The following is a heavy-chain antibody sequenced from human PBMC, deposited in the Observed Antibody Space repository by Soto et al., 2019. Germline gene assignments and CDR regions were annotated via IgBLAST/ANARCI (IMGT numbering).Heavy chain of an antibody. V-gene: IGHV2-5*02. Sequence: SGPTLVNPTQTLMLTCTLSGYSVNTAGVAVAWIRQPTGKALEWLALIYWDNDERYSPSLKTRLTITKDTSKNQVVLTMTNVDPVDTATYFCAHRQSLVGVFDIWGQGTMVTVSS. CDR1: GYSVNTAGVA. CDR3: AHRQSLVGVFDI. D-gene: IGHD1-26*01. J-gene: IGHJ3*02. CDR2: IYWDNDE.